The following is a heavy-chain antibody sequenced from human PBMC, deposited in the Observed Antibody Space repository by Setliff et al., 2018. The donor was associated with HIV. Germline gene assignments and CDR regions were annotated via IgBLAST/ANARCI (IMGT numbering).Heavy chain of an antibody. CDR2: IYHSGST. CDR3: ARQVEISGVVIGNCFDP. J-gene: IGHJ5*02. Sequence: SETLSLTCAVSGYSISSGYYWGWIRQPPGKGLAWIGTIYHSGSTYYNQSLTSRVTISVDTSKNQFSPKLSSVTAADTAVYYCARQVEISGVVIGNCFDPWGQGSLVTVSS. D-gene: IGHD3-3*01. CDR1: GYSISSGYY. V-gene: IGHV4-38-2*01.